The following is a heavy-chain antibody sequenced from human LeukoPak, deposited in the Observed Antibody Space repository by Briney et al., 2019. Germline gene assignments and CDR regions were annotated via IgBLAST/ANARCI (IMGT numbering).Heavy chain of an antibody. CDR3: ASVGPNCSGGSCTDY. V-gene: IGHV4-59*01. CDR1: YY. D-gene: IGHD2-15*01. J-gene: IGHJ4*02. Sequence: YYWSWIRQPPGKGLEWIGYIYYSGSTNYNPSLKRGGTISVEKSKNKFSLKLSSVTAADTAVYYCASVGPNCSGGSCTDYWGQGTLVTVSS. CDR2: IYYSGST.